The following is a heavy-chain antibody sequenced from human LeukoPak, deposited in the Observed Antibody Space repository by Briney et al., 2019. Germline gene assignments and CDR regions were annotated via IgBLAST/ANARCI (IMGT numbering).Heavy chain of an antibody. Sequence: SETLSLTCAVYGGSFSGYYWSGIRQPPGKGLEWIGEINHSGSTNYNPSLKSRVTISVDTSKKQFSLKLSSVTAADTAVYYCASRVYGGNDYWGQGTLVTVSS. CDR1: GGSFSGYY. V-gene: IGHV4-34*01. J-gene: IGHJ4*02. CDR3: ASRVYGGNDY. CDR2: INHSGST. D-gene: IGHD4-23*01.